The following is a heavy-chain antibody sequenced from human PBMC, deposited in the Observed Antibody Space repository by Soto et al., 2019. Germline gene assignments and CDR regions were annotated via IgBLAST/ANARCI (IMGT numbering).Heavy chain of an antibody. CDR3: ALRIAAAGNYYYYYGMDV. CDR1: GGTFSSYA. V-gene: IGHV1-69*01. D-gene: IGHD6-13*01. CDR2: IIPILGTA. J-gene: IGHJ6*02. Sequence: QVQLVQSGAEVKKPGSSVKVSCKASGGTFSSYAISWVRQPPGQGLEGMGGIIPILGTANYAQRFQGRVTITADESTSTAYMELSSLRSEDTAVYYCALRIAAAGNYYYYYGMDVWGQGTTVTVSS.